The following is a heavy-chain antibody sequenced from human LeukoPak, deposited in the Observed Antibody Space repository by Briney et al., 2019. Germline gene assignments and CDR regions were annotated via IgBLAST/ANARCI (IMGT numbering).Heavy chain of an antibody. CDR3: ARGQYYYDSSGYPY. D-gene: IGHD3-22*01. CDR2: ISSSSSYI. J-gene: IGHJ4*02. V-gene: IGHV3-21*01. Sequence: GGSLRLSCAASGFTFSSYSMNWVRQAPGKGLEWVSSISSSSSYIYHADSVKGRFTISRDNAKNSLYLQMNSLRAEDTAVYYCARGQYYYDSSGYPYWGQGTLVTVSS. CDR1: GFTFSSYS.